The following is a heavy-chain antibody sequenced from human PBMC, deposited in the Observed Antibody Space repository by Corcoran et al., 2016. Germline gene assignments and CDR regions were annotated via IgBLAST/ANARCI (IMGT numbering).Heavy chain of an antibody. V-gene: IGHV4-59*01. J-gene: IGHJ5*02. Sequence: QVQLQESGPGLVKPSETLSLTCTVSSGSISSYYWSWIRPPPGPGLEWIGYIYYSGSTNYNPSLKSRVTISVDTSKNQFSLKLSSVTAADTAGYYCARGYCSGGSCDGPWGQGTLVTVSS. CDR3: ARGYCSGGSCDGP. CDR1: SGSISSYY. CDR2: IYYSGST. D-gene: IGHD2-15*01.